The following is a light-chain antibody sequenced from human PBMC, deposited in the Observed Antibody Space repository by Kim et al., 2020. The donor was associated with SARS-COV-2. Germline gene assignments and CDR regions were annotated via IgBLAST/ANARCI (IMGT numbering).Light chain of an antibody. CDR1: SSDVGGYNY. CDR3: SSYTSSSTPG. J-gene: IGLJ2*01. CDR2: DVS. Sequence: QSALTQPASVSGSPGQSITISCTGTSSDVGGYNYVSWYQQHPGKAPKLMIYDVSKRPSGVSNRCSGYKSGNTASLTISGLQAEDEADYYCSSYTSSSTPGFGRGTQLTVL. V-gene: IGLV2-14*01.